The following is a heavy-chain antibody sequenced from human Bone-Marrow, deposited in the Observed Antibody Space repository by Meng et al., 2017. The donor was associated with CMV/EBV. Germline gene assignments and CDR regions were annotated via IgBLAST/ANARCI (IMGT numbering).Heavy chain of an antibody. D-gene: IGHD1-26*01. CDR2: IYYSGST. CDR3: ARIVGATRSEWFDP. CDR1: GGSISSSSYY. J-gene: IGHJ5*02. Sequence: SETLSLTCTVSGGSISSSSYYWGWILQPPGKGLQWIGSIYYSGSTYYNPSLKSRVTISVDTSMYQFSLKPSSVPAADTAVYYCARIVGATRSEWFDPWGQGTLVTVSS. V-gene: IGHV4-39*01.